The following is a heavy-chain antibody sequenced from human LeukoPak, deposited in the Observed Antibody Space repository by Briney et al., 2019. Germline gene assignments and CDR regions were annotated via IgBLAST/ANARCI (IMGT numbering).Heavy chain of an antibody. CDR2: ISDDGRRK. CDR3: AKRPSDYGDYVSYFDY. D-gene: IGHD4-17*01. Sequence: GGSLRLSCAASGFSFISYGMPWVRQAPGKGLEWVGGISDDGRRKDYADSVKGRYTISRDNSKDTLYLQMNSLRAEDTAVYYCAKRPSDYGDYVSYFDYWGQGTLVTVSS. V-gene: IGHV3-30*18. CDR1: GFSFISYG. J-gene: IGHJ4*02.